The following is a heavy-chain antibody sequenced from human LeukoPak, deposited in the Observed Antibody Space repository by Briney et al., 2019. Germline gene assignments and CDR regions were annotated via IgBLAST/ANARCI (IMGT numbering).Heavy chain of an antibody. CDR1: GGTFSSYA. V-gene: IGHV1-69*13. J-gene: IGHJ3*02. Sequence: SVKVSCKASGGTFSSYAISWVRQAPGQGLEWMGGIIPIFGTANYAQKFQGRVTITADESTSTAYMELSSLRSEDTAVYYCATGSSIAAQRDAFDIWGQGTMVTASS. CDR3: ATGSSIAAQRDAFDI. CDR2: IIPIFGTA. D-gene: IGHD6-6*01.